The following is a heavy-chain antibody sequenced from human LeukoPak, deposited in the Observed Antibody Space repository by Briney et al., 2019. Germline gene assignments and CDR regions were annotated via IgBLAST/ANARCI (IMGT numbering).Heavy chain of an antibody. CDR1: GGTFSSYA. D-gene: IGHD2-2*02. CDR3: ARGHCSSTSCYNNWFDP. J-gene: IGHJ5*02. CDR2: IIPIFGTA. Sequence: ASVKVSCKASGGTFSSYAISWVRQAPGQGLEWMGGIIPIFGTANYAQKFQGRVTITTDESTSTAYMELSSLRSEDTAVYYCARGHCSSTSCYNNWFDPWGQGTLVTVSS. V-gene: IGHV1-69*05.